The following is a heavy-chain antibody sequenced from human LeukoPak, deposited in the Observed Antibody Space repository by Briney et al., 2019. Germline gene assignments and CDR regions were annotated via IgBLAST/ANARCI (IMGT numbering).Heavy chain of an antibody. V-gene: IGHV4-39*07. Sequence: PSETLSLTCSVSGGSIRSLGYSWGWIRQPPGKGLEWIASMYYTGTTYYNPSLKSRVTMSVDTSKNQFSLNLPSVTAADAAVFYCARSVSAYAGRGGFDRWGQGTLVTVSS. D-gene: IGHD5-12*01. CDR3: ARSVSAYAGRGGFDR. J-gene: IGHJ5*02. CDR2: MYYTGTT. CDR1: GGSIRSLGYS.